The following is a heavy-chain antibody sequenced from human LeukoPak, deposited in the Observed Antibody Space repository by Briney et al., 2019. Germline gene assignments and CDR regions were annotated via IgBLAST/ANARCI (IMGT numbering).Heavy chain of an antibody. Sequence: GGSLRLSCVASGFTFNSYVIHWVRQAPGKGLEWVAVIWYDGSNKYYADSVKGRFTISRDSSKNTLYLQMNSLRAEDTAIYYCAKGLIETSLIDYWGQGTLVTVSS. CDR1: GFTFNSYV. J-gene: IGHJ4*02. V-gene: IGHV3-33*06. CDR2: IWYDGSNK. CDR3: AKGLIETSLIDY. D-gene: IGHD2-8*01.